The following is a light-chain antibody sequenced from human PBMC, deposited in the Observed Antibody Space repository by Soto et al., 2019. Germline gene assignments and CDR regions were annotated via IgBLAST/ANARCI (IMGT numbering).Light chain of an antibody. CDR3: SSYSISPAYL. CDR2: EVS. Sequence: QSVLTQPASVPGSPGQSITISCTGTSSDVGGYDYVSWYQLHPGKAPKLMVFEVSNRPSGVSYRFSGSKSGNTASLTISGLQAEDEADYFCSSYSISPAYLFXTGTKV. CDR1: SSDVGGYDY. J-gene: IGLJ1*01. V-gene: IGLV2-14*01.